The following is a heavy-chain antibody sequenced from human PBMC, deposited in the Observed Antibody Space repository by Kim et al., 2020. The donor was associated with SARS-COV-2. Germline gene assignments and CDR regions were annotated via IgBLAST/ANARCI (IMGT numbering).Heavy chain of an antibody. CDR1: GGSISSYY. V-gene: IGHV4-59*13. J-gene: IGHJ2*01. CDR2: IYYSGST. CDR3: ARLAKTTIFGVNYWYFDL. Sequence: SETLSLTCTVSGGSISSYYWSWIRQPPGKGLEWIGYIYYSGSTNYNPSLKSRVTISVDTSKNQFSLKLSSVTAADTAVYYCARLAKTTIFGVNYWYFDLWGRGTLVTVSS. D-gene: IGHD3-3*01.